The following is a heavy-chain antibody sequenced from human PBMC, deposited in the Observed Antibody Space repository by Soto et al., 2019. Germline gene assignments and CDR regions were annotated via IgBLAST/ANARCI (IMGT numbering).Heavy chain of an antibody. V-gene: IGHV3-48*04. CDR1: GFRFSDYA. CDR3: ARPGNSLYYYFYMDV. D-gene: IGHD4-4*01. CDR2: ISGSSITM. Sequence: EVQLVESGGGLAQPGGSLRLSCAASGFRFSDYAINWVRQAPGKGLEWISYISGSSITMYYADSVKGRFTISRDNAKNTLYLEMNSLRAEDTAVYYCARPGNSLYYYFYMDVWSKGTPVTVSS. J-gene: IGHJ6*03.